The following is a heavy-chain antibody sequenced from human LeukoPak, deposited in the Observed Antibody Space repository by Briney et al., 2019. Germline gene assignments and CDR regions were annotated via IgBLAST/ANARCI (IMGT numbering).Heavy chain of an antibody. CDR2: INPNSGGT. V-gene: IGHV1-2*02. Sequence: GASVKVSCKASGYTLTGYYMHWVRQAPGQGLEWMGWINPNSGGTNYAQKFQGRVTMTRDTSISTAYMELSRLRSDDTAVYYCARPPNSRNWFDPWGQGTLVTVSS. CDR3: ARPPNSRNWFDP. CDR1: GYTLTGYY. J-gene: IGHJ5*02. D-gene: IGHD4-23*01.